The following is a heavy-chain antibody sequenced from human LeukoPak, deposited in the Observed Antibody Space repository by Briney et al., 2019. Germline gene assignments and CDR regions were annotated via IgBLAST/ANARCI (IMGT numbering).Heavy chain of an antibody. CDR2: ISAYNGNT. CDR1: GYTFTSYG. CDR3: ARAAAAGKVDY. J-gene: IGHJ4*02. Sequence: ASVKVSCKASGYTFTSYGISWVRQAPGQGLEWMGWISAYNGNTKYGQKFQGRVTMTTDTSTSTAYMELRSLRSDDTAVYYCARAAAAGKVDYWGQGTLVTVSS. V-gene: IGHV1-18*01. D-gene: IGHD6-13*01.